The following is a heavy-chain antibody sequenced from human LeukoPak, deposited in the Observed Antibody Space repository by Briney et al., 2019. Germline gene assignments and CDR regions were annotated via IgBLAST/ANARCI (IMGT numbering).Heavy chain of an antibody. CDR3: VRHERGVYYYYYIDV. CDR1: GFTFDDYG. J-gene: IGHJ6*03. CDR2: INWSGGET. V-gene: IGHV3-20*04. Sequence: RGSLRLSCAASGFTFDDYGMSWVRQAPGKGLEWVSGINWSGGETDYADSVKGGFIISRDNAKNSLYLQMSALTVDDTAVYYCVRHERGVYYYYYIDVWGKGTTVIVSS. D-gene: IGHD3-10*01.